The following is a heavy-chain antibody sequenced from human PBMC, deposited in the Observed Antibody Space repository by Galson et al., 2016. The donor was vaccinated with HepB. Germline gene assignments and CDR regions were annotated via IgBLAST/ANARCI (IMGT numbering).Heavy chain of an antibody. CDR2: ISGSGGST. J-gene: IGHJ6*03. CDR3: ARDWLELRHYYYMDV. D-gene: IGHD1-7*01. Sequence: SLRLSCAASGFTFSSYAMSWVRQAPGEGVEWVSAISGSGGSTYYADSVKGRFIISRDNSKETLYLQMNSLRADDTAVYYCARDWLELRHYYYMDVWGKGTTVTVSS. V-gene: IGHV3-23*01. CDR1: GFTFSSYA.